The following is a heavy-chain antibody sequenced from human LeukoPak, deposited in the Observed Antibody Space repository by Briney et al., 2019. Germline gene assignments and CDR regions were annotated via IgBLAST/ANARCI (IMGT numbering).Heavy chain of an antibody. D-gene: IGHD2-15*01. CDR1: GGTFSSYA. CDR3: ARDWVGYCSGGSCYSTTEFDY. J-gene: IGHJ4*02. V-gene: IGHV1-69*06. Sequence: GASVKVSCKASGGTFSSYASSWVRQAPGQGLEWMGGIIPIFGTANYAQKFQGRVTITADKSTSTAYMELSSLRSEDTAVYYCARDWVGYCSGGSCYSTTEFDYWGQGTLVTVSS. CDR2: IIPIFGTA.